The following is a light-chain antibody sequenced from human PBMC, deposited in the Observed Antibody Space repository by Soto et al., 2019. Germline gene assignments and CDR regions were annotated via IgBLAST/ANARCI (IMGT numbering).Light chain of an antibody. V-gene: IGKV3-20*01. CDR3: QQYGGTPRT. CDR1: QSVTGNY. Sequence: EIVLTQSPATLSLSPGARATLSCGASQSVTGNYFAWFQQRPGQAPRLLIYGASTRASGIPDRFSGSGSGTDFTLIISRLEPEDFAVYFCQQYGGTPRTFGGGTNVEIK. CDR2: GAS. J-gene: IGKJ4*01.